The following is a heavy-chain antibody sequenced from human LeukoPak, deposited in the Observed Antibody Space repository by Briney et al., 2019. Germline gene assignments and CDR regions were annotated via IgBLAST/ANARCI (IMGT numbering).Heavy chain of an antibody. J-gene: IGHJ4*02. CDR1: GGSISSYY. Sequence: SETLSLTCTVSGGSISSYYWSWIRQPPGKGLEWIGYIYYSGSTYYNPSLKSRVTISVDTSKNQFSLKLSSVTAADTAVYYCARVYCSSTSCYTPTFDYWGQGTLVTVSS. CDR3: ARVYCSSTSCYTPTFDY. D-gene: IGHD2-2*02. CDR2: IYYSGST. V-gene: IGHV4-59*12.